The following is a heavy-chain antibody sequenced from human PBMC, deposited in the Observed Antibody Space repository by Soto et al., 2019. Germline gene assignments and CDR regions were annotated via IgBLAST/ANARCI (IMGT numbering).Heavy chain of an antibody. CDR2: VFHTGNT. D-gene: IGHD7-27*01. CDR3: ARKAWVRFDY. CDR1: GDSMTRSVW. V-gene: IGHV4-4*02. Sequence: QVQMQESGPGLVKPSGTLSLTCTVSGDSMTRSVWWTLVRQPPGKGLEWIGEVFHTGNTNYNPSLKSRVTMSVDKSTNEFSLKVTSVTAADTAIYYCARKAWVRFDYWGQGALVTVSS. J-gene: IGHJ4*02.